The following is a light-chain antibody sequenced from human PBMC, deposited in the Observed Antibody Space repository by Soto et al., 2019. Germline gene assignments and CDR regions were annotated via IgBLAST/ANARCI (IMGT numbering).Light chain of an antibody. J-gene: IGKJ1*01. V-gene: IGKV3-15*01. Sequence: DIVMTQSPATLSVSPGERATLSCRASQSVSSNLAWYQQKPGQAPRLLIYGASTRATGIPARFSGSGSGTEFTLTISGLQSEDFAVYYCQQYNNWLWTFGQGTKVDI. CDR1: QSVSSN. CDR3: QQYNNWLWT. CDR2: GAS.